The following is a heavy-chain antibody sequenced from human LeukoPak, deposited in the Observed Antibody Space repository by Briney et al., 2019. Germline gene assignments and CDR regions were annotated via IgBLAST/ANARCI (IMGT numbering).Heavy chain of an antibody. J-gene: IGHJ4*02. CDR1: GGTFTSCA. Sequence: ASGTVSFKGSGGTFTSCAISWVRHAPGQGLEGVGGIIPIFGTANYAQKFQGRVTITADESTSTAYMELSSLRSEDTAVYYCARDQEVGATTYFDYWGQGTLVTVSS. CDR2: IIPIFGTA. CDR3: ARDQEVGATTYFDY. D-gene: IGHD1-26*01. V-gene: IGHV1-69*01.